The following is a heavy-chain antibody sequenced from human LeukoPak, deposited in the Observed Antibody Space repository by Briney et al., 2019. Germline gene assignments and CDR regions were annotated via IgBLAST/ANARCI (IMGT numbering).Heavy chain of an antibody. D-gene: IGHD2-21*01. CDR1: GGSFSGYY. Sequence: PSETLSLTCAVYGGSFSGYYWSWIRQPPGKGLEWIGEINDSGGSNYNPSLKSRVTISVDTSKNQFSLKLSSVTAADTAVYYCARVVYCGGECYSHFDHWGPGTLVTVSS. V-gene: IGHV4-34*01. CDR3: ARVVYCGGECYSHFDH. J-gene: IGHJ4*02. CDR2: INDSGGS.